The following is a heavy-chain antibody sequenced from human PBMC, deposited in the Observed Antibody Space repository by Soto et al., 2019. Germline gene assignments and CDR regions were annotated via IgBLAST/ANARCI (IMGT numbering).Heavy chain of an antibody. Sequence: EVQLVESGGGLVKPGGSLRLSCAASGFTFSSYSMNWVRLAPGKGLEWVSSISSSSSYIYYADSVKGRFTISRDNAKNSLYLQMNSLRAEDTAVYYCARVLCSGGSCYPSDAFDIWGQGTMVTVSS. D-gene: IGHD2-15*01. V-gene: IGHV3-21*01. CDR1: GFTFSSYS. J-gene: IGHJ3*02. CDR2: ISSSSSYI. CDR3: ARVLCSGGSCYPSDAFDI.